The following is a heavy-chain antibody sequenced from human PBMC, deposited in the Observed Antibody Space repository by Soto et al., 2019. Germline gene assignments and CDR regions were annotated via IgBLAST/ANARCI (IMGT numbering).Heavy chain of an antibody. Sequence: ASVKVSCKASGFTFTSSAMQWVRQARGQRLEWIGWIVVGSGNTNYAQKFQERVTITRDMYTSTAYMELSSLRSEDTAVYYCAAAGDDSSGYDYYGMDVWGQGTTVTVSS. D-gene: IGHD3-22*01. CDR2: IVVGSGNT. CDR1: GFTFTSSA. V-gene: IGHV1-58*02. J-gene: IGHJ6*02. CDR3: AAAGDDSSGYDYYGMDV.